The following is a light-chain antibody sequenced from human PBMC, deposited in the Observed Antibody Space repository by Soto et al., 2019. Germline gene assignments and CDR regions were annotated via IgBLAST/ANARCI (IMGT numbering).Light chain of an antibody. J-gene: IGKJ5*01. CDR1: QSINSN. Sequence: EIVVTQSPATLSVSPGERVTVSCRASQSINSNLAWYQQKPGQAPRLLIYGASTRATGIPARFSGSGSGTEFTLTISSLQSEDFEIYYCQQYNNWPITFGQGTRLEIK. CDR2: GAS. V-gene: IGKV3-15*01. CDR3: QQYNNWPIT.